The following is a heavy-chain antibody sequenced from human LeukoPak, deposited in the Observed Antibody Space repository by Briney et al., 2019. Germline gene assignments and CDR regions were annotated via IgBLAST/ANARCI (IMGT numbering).Heavy chain of an antibody. CDR3: AKRGVVIRVILVGFHKEANYFDS. Sequence: GSLRLSCAVSGVTLSNYGMSWVRQAPGRGLEWVAGISGSGGGTNYADSVKGRFTISRDNPKNTLYLQMNSLRAEDTAVYFCAKRGVVIRVILVGFHKEANYFDSWGQGALVTVSS. J-gene: IGHJ4*02. V-gene: IGHV3-23*01. CDR1: GVTLSNYG. CDR2: ISGSGGGT. D-gene: IGHD3-22*01.